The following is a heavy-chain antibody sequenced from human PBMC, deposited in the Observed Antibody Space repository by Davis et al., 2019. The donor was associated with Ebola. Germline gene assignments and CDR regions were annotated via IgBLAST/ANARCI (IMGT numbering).Heavy chain of an antibody. CDR1: GFTFSNYP. Sequence: GESLKISCAASGFTFSNYPMYWFRQAPGKGLEWVAVISYDGSNKYYADSVEGRFTISRDNSKNTLYLQMNSLRAEDTAVYYCAKDHPSLDYFDYWGQGTLVTVSS. CDR3: AKDHPSLDYFDY. V-gene: IGHV3-30-3*01. J-gene: IGHJ4*02. CDR2: ISYDGSNK.